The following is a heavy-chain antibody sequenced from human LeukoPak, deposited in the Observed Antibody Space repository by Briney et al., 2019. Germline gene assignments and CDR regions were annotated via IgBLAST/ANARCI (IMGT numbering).Heavy chain of an antibody. J-gene: IGHJ3*02. CDR3: ARKRRRGYSLNSAFDM. D-gene: IGHD3-3*01. CDR1: DESFSTYY. V-gene: IGHV4-34*01. CDR2: ISHRGTS. Sequence: SDTLSLTCDVNDESFSTYYWSCIRQSPGKGLEWIAEISHRGTSTYNPSLQSRVTVSVDASKNHFSLRVKSVMAADTAIYSCARKRRRGYSLNSAFDMWGQGTMVTVSS.